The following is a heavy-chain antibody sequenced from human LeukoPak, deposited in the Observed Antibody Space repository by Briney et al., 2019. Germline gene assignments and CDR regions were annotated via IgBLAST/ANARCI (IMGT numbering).Heavy chain of an antibody. CDR3: ARIYCSGGSCTSYWYFDL. J-gene: IGHJ2*01. D-gene: IGHD2-15*01. CDR1: GGSISSYY. V-gene: IGHV4-4*07. Sequence: PSETLSLTCTVSGGSISSYYWSWIRQPAGKGLEWIGRIYTSGSTNYNPSLKSRVTMSVDTSKNQFSLKLSSVTAADTAVYYCARIYCSGGSCTSYWYFDLWGRGTLVTVSS. CDR2: IYTSGST.